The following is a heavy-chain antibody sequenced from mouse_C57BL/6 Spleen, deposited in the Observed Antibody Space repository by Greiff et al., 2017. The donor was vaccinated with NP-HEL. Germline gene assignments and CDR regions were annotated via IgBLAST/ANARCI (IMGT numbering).Heavy chain of an antibody. D-gene: IGHD2-2*01. CDR3: ARHGYGGGYFDV. J-gene: IGHJ1*03. CDR2: FHPYNDDT. Sequence: QVQLKESGAELVKPGASVKMSCKASGYTFTTYPIEWMKQNHGKSLEWIGNFHPYNDDTKYNEKFKGKATLTVEKSSSTVYLELSRLTSDDSAVYYCARHGYGGGYFDVWGTGTTVTVSS. V-gene: IGHV1-47*01. CDR1: GYTFTTYP.